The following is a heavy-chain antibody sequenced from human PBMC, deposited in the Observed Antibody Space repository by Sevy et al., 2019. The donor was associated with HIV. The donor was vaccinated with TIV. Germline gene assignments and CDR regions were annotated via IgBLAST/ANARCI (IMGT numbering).Heavy chain of an antibody. D-gene: IGHD6-25*01. CDR2: INHSGST. CDR3: ARGDSTPRRRKFDY. J-gene: IGHJ4*02. V-gene: IGHV4-34*01. Sequence: SETLSLTCAVYGGSFSGYYWSWIRQPPGKGLEWIGEINHSGSTNYNPSLKSRVTISVDTSKNQFSPKLSSVTAADTAVYYCARGDSTPRRRKFDYWGQGTLVTVSS. CDR1: GGSFSGYY.